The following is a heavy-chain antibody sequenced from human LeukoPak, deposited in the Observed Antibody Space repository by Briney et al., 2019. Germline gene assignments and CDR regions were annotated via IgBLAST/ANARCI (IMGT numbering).Heavy chain of an antibody. J-gene: IGHJ1*01. CDR3: AEWFLNRYFHR. D-gene: IGHD3-3*01. V-gene: IGHV3-23*01. CDR2: ISAGGGDT. CDR1: GFPFSNYF. Sequence: PGGSLRLSCAASGFPFSNYFMSWVRQAPGKGLEWVSGISAGGGDTYYAESVKGRFTISRDNSKNMVDLQINSLRAEDTAVYYCAEWFLNRYFHRWGHGTLVTVSS.